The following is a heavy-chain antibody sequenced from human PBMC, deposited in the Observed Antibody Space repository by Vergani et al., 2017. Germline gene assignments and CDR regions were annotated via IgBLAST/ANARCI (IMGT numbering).Heavy chain of an antibody. CDR3: AHSRGRNYNLGWPNWFDP. CDR2: IYWDDDK. D-gene: IGHD1-7*01. J-gene: IGHJ5*02. Sequence: QITLKESGPTLVKPTQTLTLTCTFSGFSLSTSVVGVGWIRQPPGKALEWLALIYWDDDKRYSPSLKSRLTITKDTSKNQVVLTMTNMDPVDTATYYCAHSRGRNYNLGWPNWFDPWGQGTLVTVSS. CDR1: GFSLSTSVVG. V-gene: IGHV2-5*02.